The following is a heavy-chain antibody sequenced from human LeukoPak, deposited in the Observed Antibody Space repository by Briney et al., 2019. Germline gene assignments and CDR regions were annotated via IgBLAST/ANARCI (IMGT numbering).Heavy chain of an antibody. J-gene: IGHJ6*02. V-gene: IGHV4-4*02. CDR2: IYHSGST. CDR3: ARVQSGSYLGYYYYGMDV. CDR1: GGSISSSKW. D-gene: IGHD1-26*01. Sequence: SGTLSLTCAVSGGSISSSKWWSWVRQPPGKGLEWIGEIYHSGSTNYNPSLKSRVTISVDKSKNQFSLKLSSVTAADTAVYYCARVQSGSYLGYYYYGMDVWGQGTTVTVSS.